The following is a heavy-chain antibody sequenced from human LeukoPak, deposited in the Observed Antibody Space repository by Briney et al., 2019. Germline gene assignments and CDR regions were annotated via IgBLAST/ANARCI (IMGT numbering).Heavy chain of an antibody. Sequence: GGSLRLSCGASGFTLSSYAMSWVRQAPGKGLEWVSAISGSGGSTYYADSVKGRFTISRDNSKNTLYLQMNSLRAEDTAVYYCAKDPRGSGSYYPYIDYRGQGALVTVSS. CDR3: AKDPRGSGSYYPYIDY. CDR2: ISGSGGST. J-gene: IGHJ4*01. V-gene: IGHV3-23*01. CDR1: GFTLSSYA. D-gene: IGHD3-10*01.